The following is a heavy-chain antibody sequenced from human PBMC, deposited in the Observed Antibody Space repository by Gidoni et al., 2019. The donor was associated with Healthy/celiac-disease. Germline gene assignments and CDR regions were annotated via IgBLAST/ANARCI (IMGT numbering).Heavy chain of an antibody. CDR2: ISGSGGST. D-gene: IGHD6-13*01. Sequence: EVQLLESGGGLVHPGGSLRLSCAASGFPFSSYAMSWVRQAPGKGMEWVSDISGSGGSTYYADSVKGRFTISRDNSKNTLYLQMNSLRAEDTAVYYCAKDLASTSLAAEWGQGTLVTVSS. V-gene: IGHV3-23*01. CDR3: AKDLASTSLAAE. J-gene: IGHJ4*02. CDR1: GFPFSSYA.